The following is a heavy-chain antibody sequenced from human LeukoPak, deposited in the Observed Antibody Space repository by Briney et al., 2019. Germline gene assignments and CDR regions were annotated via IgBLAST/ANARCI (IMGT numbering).Heavy chain of an antibody. V-gene: IGHV3-30*02. Sequence: GGSLRLSCAASGFTFSSYGMHWVRQAPGKGLEWVAFIRYDGSNKYYADSVKGRFTISRDNSKNTLYLQMNSLRAEDTAVYYCAKDRVDQLLLWGVLDYFDYWGQGTLVTVSS. D-gene: IGHD2-2*01. J-gene: IGHJ4*02. CDR2: IRYDGSNK. CDR1: GFTFSSYG. CDR3: AKDRVDQLLLWGVLDYFDY.